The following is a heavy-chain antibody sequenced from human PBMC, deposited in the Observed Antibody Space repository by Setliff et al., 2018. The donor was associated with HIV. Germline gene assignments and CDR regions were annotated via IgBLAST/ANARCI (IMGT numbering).Heavy chain of an antibody. V-gene: IGHV4-61*09. CDR1: GGSISSGSYY. CDR2: IYTSGST. CDR3: ARHGLAGATVDY. J-gene: IGHJ4*02. D-gene: IGHD1-26*01. Sequence: SETLSLTCTVSGGSISSGSYYWSWMRQPAGKGLEWIGHIYTSGSTNYNPSLKSRVTLSVDTSRNHFSLKLSSVTAADTAVYYCARHGLAGATVDYWGQGTLVTVSS.